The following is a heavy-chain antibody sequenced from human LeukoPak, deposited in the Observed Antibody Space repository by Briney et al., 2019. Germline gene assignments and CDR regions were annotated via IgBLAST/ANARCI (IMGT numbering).Heavy chain of an antibody. V-gene: IGHV3-30-3*01. CDR3: ARVMHDY. Sequence: GRSLRLSCAASGFTFSNYPMHWVRQSPGKGLEWVALTSTDGSRKYYADSVKGRFTISRDNSKNTLSLQMNSLRAEDTAVYFCARVMHDYWGQGTLVTVSS. CDR2: TSTDGSRK. CDR1: GFTFSNYP. J-gene: IGHJ4*02. D-gene: IGHD3-16*01.